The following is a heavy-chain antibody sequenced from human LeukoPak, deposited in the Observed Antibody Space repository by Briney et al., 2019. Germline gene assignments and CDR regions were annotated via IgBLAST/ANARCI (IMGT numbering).Heavy chain of an antibody. Sequence: ASVKVSCKASGYTFTSYGISWVRQAPRQGLEWMGWISAYNGNTNYAQKLQGRVTMTTDTSTSTAYMELRSLRSDDTAVYYCARIRPITIFGVAKVPNWFDPWGQGTLVTVSS. J-gene: IGHJ5*02. V-gene: IGHV1-18*01. CDR3: ARIRPITIFGVAKVPNWFDP. CDR1: GYTFTSYG. D-gene: IGHD3-3*01. CDR2: ISAYNGNT.